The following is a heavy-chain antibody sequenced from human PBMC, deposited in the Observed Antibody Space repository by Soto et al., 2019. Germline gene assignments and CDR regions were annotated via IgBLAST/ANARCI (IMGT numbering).Heavy chain of an antibody. J-gene: IGHJ4*02. CDR1: GFTFSDYY. V-gene: IGHV3-11*06. D-gene: IGHD3-9*01. CDR3: AREGARKVLRCFDWPY. CDR2: ISSSSSYT. Sequence: VGSLRLSCAASGFTFSDYYMSWIRQAPGKGLEWVSYISSSSSYTNYADSVKGRFTISRDNAKNSLYLQMNSLRAEDTAVYYCAREGARKVLRCFDWPYWGQGTLVTVSS.